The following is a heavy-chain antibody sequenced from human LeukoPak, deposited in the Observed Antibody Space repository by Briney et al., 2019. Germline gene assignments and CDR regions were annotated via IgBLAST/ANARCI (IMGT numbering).Heavy chain of an antibody. CDR3: ASQGWTVNPSLDAFDL. D-gene: IGHD4-17*01. CDR1: GYSFTSYW. CDR2: IYPGDSDT. Sequence: GESLKISCKGSGYSFTSYWIGWVRQMPGKGLEWMGIIYPGDSDTRYSPSFQGQVTISADKSISTAYLQWSSLKASDTAMYYCASQGWTVNPSLDAFDLWGQGTMVTVSS. J-gene: IGHJ3*01. V-gene: IGHV5-51*01.